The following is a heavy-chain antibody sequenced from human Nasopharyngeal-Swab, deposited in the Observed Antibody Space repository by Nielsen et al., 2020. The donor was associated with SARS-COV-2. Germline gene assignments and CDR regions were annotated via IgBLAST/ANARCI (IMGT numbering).Heavy chain of an antibody. Sequence: RQAPGKGLEWIGSIYYSGSTYYNPSLKSRVTISVDTSKNQFSLKLGSVTAADTAVYYCARDIVVVVAATHSGWFDPWGQGTLVTVSS. CDR3: ARDIVVVVAATHSGWFDP. CDR2: IYYSGST. D-gene: IGHD2-15*01. J-gene: IGHJ5*02. V-gene: IGHV4-39*07.